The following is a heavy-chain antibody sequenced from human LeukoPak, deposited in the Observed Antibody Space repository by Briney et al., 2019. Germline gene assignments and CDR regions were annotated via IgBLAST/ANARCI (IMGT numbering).Heavy chain of an antibody. V-gene: IGHV5-51*01. CDR3: ARYEGSRLNNLDV. Sequence: GESLKISCEASGYSFTNFWIAWFRQMPGKGLEWMGIIYPGDSSVRYNPSFEGQVSFSSDKSIRPASLPWSSLKASDTAIYFCARYEGSRLNNLDVWGKGTTVTVSS. D-gene: IGHD1/OR15-1a*01. J-gene: IGHJ6*04. CDR1: GYSFTNFW. CDR2: IYPGDSSV.